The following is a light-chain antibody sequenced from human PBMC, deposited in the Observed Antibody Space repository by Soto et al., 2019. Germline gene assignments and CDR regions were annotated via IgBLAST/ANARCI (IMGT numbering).Light chain of an antibody. CDR1: QRVLFRSNNNTY. V-gene: IGKV4-1*01. CDR3: QQYYSLHLI. Sequence: DIVMTQSPDSLAVSLGERATINCKSSQRVLFRSNNNTYLAWYQQKPGQPPKLLIYWASTRESGVPDRFSGSGSGTDFTLTISSLQAEDVVLYYFQQYYSLHLICGGGTKGEIK. J-gene: IGKJ4*01. CDR2: WAS.